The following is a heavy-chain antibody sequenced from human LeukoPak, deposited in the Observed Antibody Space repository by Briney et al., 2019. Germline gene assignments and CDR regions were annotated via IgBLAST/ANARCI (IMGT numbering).Heavy chain of an antibody. CDR3: KKDRHAVATPRVY. Sequence: PSGGSLCLACAASGFTASNYAMIWVRHPPARWLESVSIIIASGADTYYAESVMGRFTTSRDNSKNTLYMQMTSLRDEGTDIYYCKKDRHAVATPRVYCGEGILVTASS. CDR1: GFTASNYA. D-gene: IGHD2-21*02. V-gene: IGHV3-23*01. CDR2: IIASGADT. J-gene: IGHJ4*02.